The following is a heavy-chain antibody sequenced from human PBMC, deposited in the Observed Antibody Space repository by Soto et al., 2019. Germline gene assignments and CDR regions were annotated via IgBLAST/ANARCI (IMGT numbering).Heavy chain of an antibody. CDR3: ARANCSGGSCYVFDY. V-gene: IGHV1-18*01. D-gene: IGHD2-15*01. Sequence: SVKVSCKASGYTFTNYGISWGREAPGQGLEWMGWISAYNGNTNYAQKVQGRVTMTTDTSTSTAYMELRSLRSDDTAVYYCARANCSGGSCYVFDYWGQGTLVTVSS. J-gene: IGHJ4*02. CDR1: GYTFTNYG. CDR2: ISAYNGNT.